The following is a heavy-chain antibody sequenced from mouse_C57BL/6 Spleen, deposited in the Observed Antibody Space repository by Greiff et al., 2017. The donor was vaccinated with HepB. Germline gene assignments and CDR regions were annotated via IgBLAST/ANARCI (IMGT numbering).Heavy chain of an antibody. CDR2: IDPANGNT. CDR1: GYNIKNTY. CDR3: ARDSDCDYDNYAMDY. J-gene: IGHJ4*01. D-gene: IGHD2-4*01. Sequence: VQLQQSVAELVRPGASVKLSCTASGYNIKNTYMHWVKQRPEQGLEWIGRIDPANGNTKYAPKFQGKATITADTSSNTAYLQLSSLTSEDTAIYYGARDSDCDYDNYAMDYWGQGTSVTVSS. V-gene: IGHV14-3*01.